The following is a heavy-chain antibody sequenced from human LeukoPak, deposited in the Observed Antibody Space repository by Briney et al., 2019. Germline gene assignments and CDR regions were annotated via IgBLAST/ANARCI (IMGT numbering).Heavy chain of an antibody. Sequence: GESLKISCKGSGYSFTSYWIGWVRQMPGKGVGWMGIIYPAESDTRYSPSFRGQVTISADKSITTAYLHWSSLKASDTAMYYCARRVGRGYFDYWGQGTLVTVSS. D-gene: IGHD2-15*01. V-gene: IGHV5-51*01. CDR2: IYPAESDT. J-gene: IGHJ4*02. CDR1: GYSFTSYW. CDR3: ARRVGRGYFDY.